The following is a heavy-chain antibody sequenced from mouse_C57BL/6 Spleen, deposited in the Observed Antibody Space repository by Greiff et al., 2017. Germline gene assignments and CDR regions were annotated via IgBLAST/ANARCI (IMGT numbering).Heavy chain of an antibody. Sequence: VQRVESGPGLVQPSQSLSITCTVSGFSLTSYGVHWVRQSTGKGLEWLGVIWRGGSTDYNAAFMSRLSITKDNSKSQVFFKMNSLQADDTSIYYCAKNYDPPYAMDYWGQGTSVTVSS. CDR3: AKNYDPPYAMDY. D-gene: IGHD2-3*01. V-gene: IGHV2-5*01. CDR2: IWRGGST. J-gene: IGHJ4*01. CDR1: GFSLTSYG.